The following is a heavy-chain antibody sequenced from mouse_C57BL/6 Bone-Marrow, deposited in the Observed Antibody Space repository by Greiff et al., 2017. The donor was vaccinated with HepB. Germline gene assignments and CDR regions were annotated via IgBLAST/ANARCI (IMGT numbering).Heavy chain of an antibody. CDR3: ARHEERVTTSYYAMDY. Sequence: VMLVESGAELVKPGASVKLSCKASGYTFTEYTIHWVKQRSGQGLEWIGWFYPGSGSIKYNEKFKDKATLTADKSSSTVYMELSRLTSEDSAVYFCARHEERVTTSYYAMDYWGQGTSVTVSS. J-gene: IGHJ4*01. CDR1: GYTFTEYT. V-gene: IGHV1-62-2*01. D-gene: IGHD2-2*01. CDR2: FYPGSGSI.